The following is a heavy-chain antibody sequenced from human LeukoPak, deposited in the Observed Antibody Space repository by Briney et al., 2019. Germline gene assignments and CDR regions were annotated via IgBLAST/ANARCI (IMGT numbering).Heavy chain of an antibody. Sequence: PGGSLRLSCAASGFLFSSYSMNWVRHAPGKGLEWVSSISATTGYIFYADSVKGRFTISRDNAKNSLYLQMNSLRAEDTALYYCAKENHYYGSGSYQSWGQGTLVTVSS. V-gene: IGHV3-21*04. CDR1: GFLFSSYS. D-gene: IGHD3-10*01. J-gene: IGHJ5*02. CDR2: ISATTGYI. CDR3: AKENHYYGSGSYQS.